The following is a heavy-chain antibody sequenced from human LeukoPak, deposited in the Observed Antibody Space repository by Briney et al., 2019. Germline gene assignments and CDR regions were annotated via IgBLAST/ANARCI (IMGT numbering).Heavy chain of an antibody. Sequence: SETLSLTCAVYGGSFSGYYWSWIRQPPGKGLEWIGEINHSGSTNYNPSLKSRVTISADTSKNQFSLKLSSVTAADTAVYYCASLMTTVTTSGDYWGQGTLVTVSS. J-gene: IGHJ4*02. CDR2: INHSGST. CDR1: GGSFSGYY. V-gene: IGHV4-34*01. CDR3: ASLMTTVTTSGDY. D-gene: IGHD4-17*01.